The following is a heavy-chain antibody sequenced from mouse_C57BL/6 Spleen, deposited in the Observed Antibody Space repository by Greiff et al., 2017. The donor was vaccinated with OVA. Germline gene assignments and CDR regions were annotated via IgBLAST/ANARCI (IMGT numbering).Heavy chain of an antibody. J-gene: IGHJ4*01. D-gene: IGHD1-1*01. V-gene: IGHV2-2*01. CDR1: GFSLTSYG. CDR2: IWSGGST. CDR3: AREEPYYYGSSYGYYAMDY. Sequence: QVHVKQSGPGLVQPSQSLSITCTVSGFSLTSYGVHWVRQSPGKGLEWLGVIWSGGSTDYNAAFISKLSISKDNSKSQVFFKMNSLQADDTAIYYCAREEPYYYGSSYGYYAMDYWGQGTSVTVSS.